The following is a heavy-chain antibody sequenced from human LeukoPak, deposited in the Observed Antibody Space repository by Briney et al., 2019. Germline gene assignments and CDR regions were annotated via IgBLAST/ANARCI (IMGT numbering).Heavy chain of an antibody. V-gene: IGHV1-18*01. J-gene: IGHJ4*02. Sequence: ASVKVSCKASGYIFTSYGITWVRQAPGQGLEWMGWINANNGNTNYAQNLQGRVTMTTDTSTSTDYMELRSLKSDDTAVYYCARGTIAAASDSWGQGTLVTVSS. CDR3: ARGTIAAASDS. CDR2: INANNGNT. CDR1: GYIFTSYG. D-gene: IGHD6-13*01.